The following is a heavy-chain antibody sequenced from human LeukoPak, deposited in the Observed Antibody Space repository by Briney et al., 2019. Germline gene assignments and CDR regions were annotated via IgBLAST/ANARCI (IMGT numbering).Heavy chain of an antibody. CDR3: AKFSYSGYDFFFDY. CDR1: GFTFSSYA. CDR2: ISGSGGST. Sequence: GRSLRLSCAASGFTFSSYAMSWVRQAPGKGLEWVSAISGSGGSTYYADSVKGRFTISRDNSKNTLYLQMNGLRAEDTAVYYCAKFSYSGYDFFFDYWGQGTLVTVSS. D-gene: IGHD5-12*01. J-gene: IGHJ4*02. V-gene: IGHV3-23*01.